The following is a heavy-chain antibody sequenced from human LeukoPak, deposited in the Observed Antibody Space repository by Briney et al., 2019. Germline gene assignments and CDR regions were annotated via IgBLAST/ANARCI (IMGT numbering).Heavy chain of an antibody. J-gene: IGHJ3*02. V-gene: IGHV3-15*01. D-gene: IGHD1-26*01. CDR3: TTDGEWELPTAAFDI. CDR2: IKSKTAGGTT. Sequence: GGSLRLSCAASGFTFSNAWMSWVRQAPGKGLEWVGRIKSKTAGGTTDYAAPVKGRFTISRDDSKNTLYLQMNSLKTEDTAVYYCTTDGEWELPTAAFDIWGQGTMVTVSS. CDR1: GFTFSNAW.